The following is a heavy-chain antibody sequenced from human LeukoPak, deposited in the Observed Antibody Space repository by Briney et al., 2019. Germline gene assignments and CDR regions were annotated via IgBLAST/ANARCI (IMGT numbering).Heavy chain of an antibody. J-gene: IGHJ4*02. CDR2: ISAYNGNT. CDR3: ARDLPGAVAGTGGY. D-gene: IGHD6-19*01. V-gene: IGHV1-18*01. Sequence: ASVKVSCKASGYTFTSYGISWVRQAPGQGLEWMGWISAYNGNTNYAQKLQGRATMTTDTSTSTAYMELRSLRSDDTAVYYCARDLPGAVAGTGGYWGQGTLVTVSS. CDR1: GYTFTSYG.